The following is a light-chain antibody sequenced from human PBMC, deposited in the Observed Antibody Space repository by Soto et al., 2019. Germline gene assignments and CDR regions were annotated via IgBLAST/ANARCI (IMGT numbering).Light chain of an antibody. V-gene: IGKV3-11*01. CDR3: QELSTRPVR. CDR1: RSVNNY. J-gene: IGKJ1*01. Sequence: EIVLTQSPATLSVPPGETATLSYRASRSVNNYLAWYQQKPGQAPRLLMYDPSNRATGIPARFSGSGSGTDFTLTISSLELEYFAFYYRQELSTRPVRFAQGTNSDIK. CDR2: DPS.